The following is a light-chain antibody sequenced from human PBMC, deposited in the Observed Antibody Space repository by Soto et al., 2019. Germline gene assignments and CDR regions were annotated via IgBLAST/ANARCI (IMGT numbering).Light chain of an antibody. J-gene: IGKJ1*01. V-gene: IGKV1-5*01. CDR1: QSISSW. CDR2: DAS. Sequence: DIQMTQSPSTLSTYVGDRVTITCRASQSISSWLAWYQQKPGKAPKLLIYDASSLESGVPSRFSGSGSGTEFTLTISSLQPDDFATYYCQQYNSYPWTFGQGTKVEIQ. CDR3: QQYNSYPWT.